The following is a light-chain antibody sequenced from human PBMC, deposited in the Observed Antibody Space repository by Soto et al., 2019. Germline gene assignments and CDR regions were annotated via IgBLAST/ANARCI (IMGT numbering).Light chain of an antibody. CDR3: QHYSTYPYA. J-gene: IGKJ1*01. CDR1: QSTSTW. V-gene: IGKV1-5*03. CDR2: EAS. Sequence: DLQMTQSPSTLSASVGDRVTITCRASQSTSTWLAWYQQRPGKTPKLLISEASKLESGVPSRFSGSGSATEFTLTISSLQPDDFATYYCQHYSTYPYAFGQGTKVEIK.